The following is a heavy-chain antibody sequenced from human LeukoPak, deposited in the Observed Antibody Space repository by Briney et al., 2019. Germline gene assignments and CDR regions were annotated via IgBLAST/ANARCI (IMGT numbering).Heavy chain of an antibody. D-gene: IGHD6-13*01. CDR3: ARAHPLRPYSSSWVDY. CDR2: INHSGST. J-gene: IGHJ4*02. Sequence: PSQTLSLTCTVSGVSISSGGYYWSWLRQPPGKGLEWIGDINHSGSTNYNPSLKSRVTISVDTSKNQFSLKLSSVTAADTAVYYCARAHPLRPYSSSWVDYWGQGTLVTVSS. V-gene: IGHV4-39*07. CDR1: GVSISSGGYY.